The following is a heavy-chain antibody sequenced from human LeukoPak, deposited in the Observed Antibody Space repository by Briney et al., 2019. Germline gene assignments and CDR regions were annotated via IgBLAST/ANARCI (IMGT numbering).Heavy chain of an antibody. CDR2: ISSSSSYI. CDR3: AKVKWFGDAYYYYYMDV. CDR1: GFTFSTYG. J-gene: IGHJ6*03. D-gene: IGHD3-10*01. Sequence: KPGGSLRLSCAASGFTFSTYGMHWVRQAPGKGLEWVSSISSSSSYIYYVDSVKGRFTISRDNSKNTLYLQMNSLRAEDTAVYYCAKVKWFGDAYYYYYMDVWGKGTTVTISS. V-gene: IGHV3-21*01.